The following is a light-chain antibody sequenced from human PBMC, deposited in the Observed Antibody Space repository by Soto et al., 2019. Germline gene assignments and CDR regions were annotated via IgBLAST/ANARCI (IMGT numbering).Light chain of an antibody. CDR2: EDT. V-gene: IGLV2-23*01. Sequence: QSALTQPASVSGSPGQSITISCTGSPDLVSWYQQHPGSAPKLLIDEDTKRPSAVSERFSGSRSDNTASLTISGLQADDEADYYCSSDSPTGVRLFGGGTKVTVL. CDR3: SSDSPTGVRL. J-gene: IGLJ2*01. CDR1: SPDL.